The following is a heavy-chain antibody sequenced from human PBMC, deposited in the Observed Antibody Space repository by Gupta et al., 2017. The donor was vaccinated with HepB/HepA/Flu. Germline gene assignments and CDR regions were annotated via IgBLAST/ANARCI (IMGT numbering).Heavy chain of an antibody. CDR1: VFTLNSYG. V-gene: IGHV3-33*01. D-gene: IGHD5-18*01. Sequence: QVQLVESGGGVVQPGRSLRLSCTSSVFTLNSYGMNWVRQAPGKGLEWVAFIWYDGSDKYYGDSVKGRFTTSRDNSKNTLFLQMNSLRADDTAVYYCARNAKVNGMDVWGQGTTVTVSS. CDR2: IWYDGSDK. CDR3: ARNAKVNGMDV. J-gene: IGHJ6*02.